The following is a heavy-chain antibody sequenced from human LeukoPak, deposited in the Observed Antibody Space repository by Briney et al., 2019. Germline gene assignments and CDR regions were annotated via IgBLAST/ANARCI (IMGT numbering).Heavy chain of an antibody. CDR3: ARATGYHYGSGSYYNAVDY. Sequence: PSETLSLTCTVSGGSISSYYWSWIRQPPGKGLEWIGYIYYSGSTNYNPSLKSRVTISVDTSKNQFSLKLSSVTAADTAVYYCARATGYHYGSGSYYNAVDYWGQGTLVTVSS. CDR1: GGSISSYY. V-gene: IGHV4-59*01. J-gene: IGHJ4*02. CDR2: IYYSGST. D-gene: IGHD3-10*01.